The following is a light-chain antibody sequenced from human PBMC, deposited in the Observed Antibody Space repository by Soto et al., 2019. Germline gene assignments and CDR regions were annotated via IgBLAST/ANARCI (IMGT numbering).Light chain of an antibody. CDR1: SSDVGAYKY. J-gene: IGLJ3*02. Sequence: QSVLTQPHSASGSPGQSVTISCTGTSSDVGAYKYVSWYQQYPGKAPTLMIYEVSKRPSGVPDRFSGSKSGNTASLPVSGLQAEDEADYYCTSYVGSDIWVFGGGTKVTVL. V-gene: IGLV2-8*01. CDR3: TSYVGSDIWV. CDR2: EVS.